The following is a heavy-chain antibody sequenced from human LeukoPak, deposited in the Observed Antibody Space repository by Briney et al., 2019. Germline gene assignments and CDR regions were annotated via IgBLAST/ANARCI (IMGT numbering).Heavy chain of an antibody. D-gene: IGHD4-17*01. J-gene: IGHJ4*02. Sequence: SVKVSCKASGGTLSSYAISWVRQAPGQGLEWMGRIIPIFGIANYAQKFQGRVTITADKSTSTAYMELSSLRSEDTAVYYCAIIYDYGDPAFDYWGQGTLVTVSS. V-gene: IGHV1-69*04. CDR3: AIIYDYGDPAFDY. CDR2: IIPIFGIA. CDR1: GGTLSSYA.